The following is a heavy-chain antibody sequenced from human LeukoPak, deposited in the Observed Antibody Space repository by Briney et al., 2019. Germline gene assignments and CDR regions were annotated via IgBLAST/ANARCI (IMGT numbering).Heavy chain of an antibody. Sequence: PSETLSLTCAVYGGSFSGYYWSWIRQPPGRGLEWIGEINHSGSTDYNPSLKSRVTISVDTSKNQFSLKLSSVTAADTAVYYCARHPHLGRAARRYFDYWGQGTLVTVSS. CDR2: INHSGST. CDR3: ARHPHLGRAARRYFDY. CDR1: GGSFSGYY. J-gene: IGHJ4*02. V-gene: IGHV4-34*01. D-gene: IGHD6-6*01.